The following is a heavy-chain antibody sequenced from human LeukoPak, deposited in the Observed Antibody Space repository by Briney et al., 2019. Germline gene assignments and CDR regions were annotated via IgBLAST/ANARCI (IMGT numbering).Heavy chain of an antibody. CDR3: ARGTYSENAFDI. V-gene: IGHV3-7*01. CDR2: IRYDGSEK. J-gene: IGHJ3*02. Sequence: PGGSLRLSCEASGFTFNNYWMSWVRQAPGKGLEWVAHIRYDGSEKYYVDSVKGRFTISRDNAKNSLYLQMNSLRAEDTAVYYCARGTYSENAFDIWGQGTMVTVSS. D-gene: IGHD1-26*01. CDR1: GFTFNNYW.